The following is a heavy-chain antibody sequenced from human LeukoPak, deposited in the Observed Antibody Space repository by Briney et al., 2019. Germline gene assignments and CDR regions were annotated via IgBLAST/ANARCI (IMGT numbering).Heavy chain of an antibody. CDR2: ISYDGSNK. CDR3: AKDGGHSSGPTFDY. J-gene: IGHJ4*02. D-gene: IGHD3-22*01. CDR1: GFTFSSYG. Sequence: GGSLRLSCAASGFTFSSYGMHWVRQAPGKGLEWVAVISYDGSNKYYADSVKGRFTISRDSSKNTLYLQMNSLRAEDTAVYYCAKDGGHSSGPTFDYWGQGTPVTVSS. V-gene: IGHV3-30*18.